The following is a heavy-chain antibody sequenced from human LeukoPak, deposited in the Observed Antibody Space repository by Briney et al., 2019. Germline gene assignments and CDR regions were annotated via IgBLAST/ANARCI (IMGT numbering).Heavy chain of an antibody. Sequence: ASVKVSCKASGGTFSSYAISWVRQAPGQGLEGMGGIIPIFGTANYAQKFQGRVTITADKSTSTAYMELSSLRSEDTAVYYCARSLRYCSSTSCYAPYYYYYMDVWGKGTTVTVSS. CDR1: GGTFSSYA. CDR3: ARSLRYCSSTSCYAPYYYYYMDV. V-gene: IGHV1-69*06. J-gene: IGHJ6*03. D-gene: IGHD2-2*01. CDR2: IIPIFGTA.